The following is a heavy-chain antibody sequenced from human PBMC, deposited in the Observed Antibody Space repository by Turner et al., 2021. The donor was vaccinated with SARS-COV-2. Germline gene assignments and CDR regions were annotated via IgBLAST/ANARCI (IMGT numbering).Heavy chain of an antibody. D-gene: IGHD3-3*01. CDR2: IYYSGST. V-gene: IGHV4-39*07. CDR3: ARDNYDVWSGYYGGWFDP. J-gene: IGHJ5*02. CDR1: GGSISSSGYY. Sequence: QLQLPESGPGLVKLSETLSPTCPVSGGSISSSGYYWGWIRQPPGTGLEWIGSIYYSGSTNYNPSLKSRVTISVDTSKNQFSLKLSSVTAADTAVYYCARDNYDVWSGYYGGWFDPWGQGTLVTVSS.